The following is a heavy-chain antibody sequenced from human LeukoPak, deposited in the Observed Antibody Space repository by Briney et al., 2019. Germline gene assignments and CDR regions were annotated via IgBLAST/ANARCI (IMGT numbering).Heavy chain of an antibody. J-gene: IGHJ3*01. V-gene: IGHV3-23*01. CDR1: GFTFSSIA. CDR3: AKDIQLST. Sequence: GGSLRLSCAASGFTFSSIAMAWVRQAPGKGLEWVSSIRSNGDTTYNADSVKGRFTISRDNSKNTLSLQMNSLRVEDTAIYYCAKDIQLSTWGLGTMVTVSS. CDR2: IRSNGDTT. D-gene: IGHD5-24*01.